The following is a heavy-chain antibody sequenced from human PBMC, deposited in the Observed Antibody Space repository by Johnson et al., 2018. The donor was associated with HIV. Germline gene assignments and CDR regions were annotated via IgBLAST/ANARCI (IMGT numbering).Heavy chain of an antibody. CDR3: ASEVRGVLDI. Sequence: QVQLVESGGGVVQPGGSLRLSCAASGFTFSNYAIHWVRQAPGKGLEWVAFIRYDGTNNYYADSVRGRFTISRDNSKNTVYLQMNSLRAEDTAVYYCASEVRGVLDIWGQGTMVTVSS. D-gene: IGHD3-10*01. CDR1: GFTFSNYA. J-gene: IGHJ3*02. CDR2: IRYDGTNN. V-gene: IGHV3-30*02.